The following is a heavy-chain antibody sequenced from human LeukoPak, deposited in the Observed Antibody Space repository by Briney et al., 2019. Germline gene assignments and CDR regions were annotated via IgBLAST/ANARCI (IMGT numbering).Heavy chain of an antibody. D-gene: IGHD2-21*02. CDR2: IYYSGST. J-gene: IGHJ5*02. CDR3: ARDNSMRDTAWWFDP. CDR1: GGSISSYY. Sequence: SETLSLTCTVSGGSISSYYWSWIRQSPGKGLEWIGYIYYSGSTNYNPSLKSRVTISVDTSKNQFSLRLSSVTAADTAVYYCARDNSMRDTAWWFDPWGQGTLVTVSS. V-gene: IGHV4-59*01.